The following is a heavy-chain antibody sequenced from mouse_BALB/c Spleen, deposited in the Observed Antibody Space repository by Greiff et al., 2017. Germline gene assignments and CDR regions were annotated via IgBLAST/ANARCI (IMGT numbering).Heavy chain of an antibody. CDR2: ISYDGSN. Sequence: EVKLQESGPGLVKPSQSLSLTCSVTGYSITSGYYWNWIRQFPGNKLEWMGYISYDGSNNYNPSLKNRISITRDTSKNQFFLKLNSVTTEDTATYYCARDFTTTAWFAYWGQGTLVTVSA. CDR1: GYSITSGYY. CDR3: ARDFTTTAWFAY. V-gene: IGHV3-6*02. D-gene: IGHD2-12*01. J-gene: IGHJ3*01.